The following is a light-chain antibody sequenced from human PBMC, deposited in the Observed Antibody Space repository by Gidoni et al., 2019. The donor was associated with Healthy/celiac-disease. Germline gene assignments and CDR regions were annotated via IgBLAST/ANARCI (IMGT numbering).Light chain of an antibody. V-gene: IGLV2-23*01. Sequence: QSALTQPASVSGSPGQSITISCTGTSTDVGSYNLVSRYQQHPGKAPNLMIYEGSKRPSGVSNRCSGSKSGNTASLTISGLQAEDEADYYCCSYAGSSTWVFGGGTKLTVL. CDR2: EGS. CDR1: STDVGSYNL. CDR3: CSYAGSSTWV. J-gene: IGLJ3*02.